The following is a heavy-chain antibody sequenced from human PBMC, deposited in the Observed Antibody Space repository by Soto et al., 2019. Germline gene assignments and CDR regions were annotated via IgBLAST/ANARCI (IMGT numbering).Heavy chain of an antibody. J-gene: IGHJ5*02. D-gene: IGHD1-1*01. CDR1: GGSISSDGYY. Sequence: QVQLQESGPGLVKPSQTLSLICTVSGGSISSDGYYWNWIRQHPGKGLEWIGCIYYSGSTFYNSSLKSRITMSVDTSKNQFSLMLSSVTAADTAMYYCAREPPRGGFWRRWFDPWGQGTLVTVSS. CDR2: IYYSGST. V-gene: IGHV4-31*03. CDR3: AREPPRGGFWRRWFDP.